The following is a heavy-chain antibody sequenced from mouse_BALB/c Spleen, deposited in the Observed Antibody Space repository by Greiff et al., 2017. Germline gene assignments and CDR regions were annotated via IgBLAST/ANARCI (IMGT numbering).Heavy chain of an antibody. Sequence: QVQLQQSGAELVRPGASVKLSCKASGYTFTSYWINWVKQRPGQGLEWIGNIYPSDSYTNYNQKFKDKATLTVDKSSSTAYMQLSSPTSEDSAVYYCTRGSDYWRQGTTLTVSS. CDR3: TRGSDY. CDR1: GYTFTSYW. V-gene: IGHV1-69*02. J-gene: IGHJ2*01. CDR2: IYPSDSYT.